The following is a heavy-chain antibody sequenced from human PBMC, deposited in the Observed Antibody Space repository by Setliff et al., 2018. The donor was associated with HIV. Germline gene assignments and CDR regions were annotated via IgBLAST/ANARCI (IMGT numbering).Heavy chain of an antibody. Sequence: ASVKVSCKASGYTFTSYAMHWVRQAPGQRLEWMGWINAGKGNAKYSQKLQGRVTITRDTSASIAYMELSSLRSEDTAVYYCARGPGAFGGTSVQNFDYWGQGTLVTVSS. CDR2: INAGKGNA. CDR1: GYTFTSYA. J-gene: IGHJ4*02. V-gene: IGHV1-3*01. D-gene: IGHD3-16*01. CDR3: ARGPGAFGGTSVQNFDY.